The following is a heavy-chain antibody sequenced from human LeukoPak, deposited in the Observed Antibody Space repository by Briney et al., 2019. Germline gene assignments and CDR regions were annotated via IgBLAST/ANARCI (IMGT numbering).Heavy chain of an antibody. CDR2: IYTSGST. Sequence: SETLSLTCTVSGGSISSYYWSWIRQPAGKGLEWIGRIYTSGSTNYNPSLKSRVTMSVDTSKNQFSLKLSSVTAADTAVYYCARESAYIAVAGNYYYGMDVWGQGTTATVSS. J-gene: IGHJ6*02. D-gene: IGHD6-19*01. CDR1: GGSISSYY. V-gene: IGHV4-4*07. CDR3: ARESAYIAVAGNYYYGMDV.